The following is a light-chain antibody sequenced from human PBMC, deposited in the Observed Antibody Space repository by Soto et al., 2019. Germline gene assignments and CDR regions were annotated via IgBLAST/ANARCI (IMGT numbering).Light chain of an antibody. Sequence: QSVLTQPASVSGSPGQSITISCTGTSSDVGSYNLVSWYQQHPGKAPKLMIYEVSKRPSGVSNRFSGSKSGNTASLTISGLQAEDEADYYCCSYAGSSTSVVFGGGNKLTVL. J-gene: IGLJ2*01. V-gene: IGLV2-23*02. CDR3: CSYAGSSTSVV. CDR2: EVS. CDR1: SSDVGSYNL.